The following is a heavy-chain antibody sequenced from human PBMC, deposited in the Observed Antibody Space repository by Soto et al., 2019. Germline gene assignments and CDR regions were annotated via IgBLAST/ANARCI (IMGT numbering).Heavy chain of an antibody. CDR1: GFTFSSYA. D-gene: IGHD6-13*01. CDR2: ISGSGGST. J-gene: IGHJ4*02. Sequence: GGSLRLSCAAFGFTFSSYAMSWVRQAPGKGLEWVSAISGSGGSTYYADSVKGRFTISRDNSKNTLCLQMNSLRAEDTAVYYCAKVPRSSSWLIDYWGQGTLVTVSS. V-gene: IGHV3-23*01. CDR3: AKVPRSSSWLIDY.